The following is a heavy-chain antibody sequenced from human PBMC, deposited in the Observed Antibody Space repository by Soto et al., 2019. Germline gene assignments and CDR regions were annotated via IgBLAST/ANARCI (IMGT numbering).Heavy chain of an antibody. CDR3: ARDLNDIVVVPAPYYYYYGMDV. D-gene: IGHD2-2*01. Sequence: PGGSLRLSCAASGFTFSSYGMHWVRQAPGKGLEWVAVIWYDGSNKYYADSVKGRFTISRDNSKNTLYLQMNSLRAEDTAVYYCARDLNDIVVVPAPYYYYYGMDVWGQGTTVTVSS. CDR2: IWYDGSNK. J-gene: IGHJ6*02. CDR1: GFTFSSYG. V-gene: IGHV3-33*01.